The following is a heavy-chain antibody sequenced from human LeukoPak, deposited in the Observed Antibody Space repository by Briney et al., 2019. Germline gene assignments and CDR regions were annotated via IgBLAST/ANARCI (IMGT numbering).Heavy chain of an antibody. D-gene: IGHD3-22*01. CDR1: GFTLSSYG. V-gene: IGHV3-30*02. CDR2: IRFDGSNE. Sequence: GGSLRLSCAASGFTLSSYGVHGVRQAPGKGLEWVAFIRFDGSNENYADSVKGRFTISRDNAKNSLYLQMNSLRAEDTAVYYCARDPKYYYEYFDYWGQGTLVTVSS. CDR3: ARDPKYYYEYFDY. J-gene: IGHJ4*02.